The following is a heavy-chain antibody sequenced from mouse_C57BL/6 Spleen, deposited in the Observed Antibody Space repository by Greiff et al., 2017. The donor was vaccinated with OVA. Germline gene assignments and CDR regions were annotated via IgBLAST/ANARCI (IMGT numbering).Heavy chain of an antibody. CDR3: ARIYYDSDEGLAY. CDR2: IDPYSGGT. V-gene: IGHV1-72*01. J-gene: IGHJ3*01. CDR1: GYTFTSYW. Sequence: QVQLQQPGAELVKPGASVKLSCKASGYTFTSYWMHWVKQRPGRGLEWIGRIDPYSGGTKYNEKFKSKATLTVDKPSSTAYMQLSSLTSEDSAVYYCARIYYDSDEGLAYWGQGTLVTVSA. D-gene: IGHD2-4*01.